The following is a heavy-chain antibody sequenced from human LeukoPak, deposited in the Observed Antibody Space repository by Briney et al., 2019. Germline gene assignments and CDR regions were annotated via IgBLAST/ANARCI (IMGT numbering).Heavy chain of an antibody. CDR2: INHSGST. CDR3: ARGRCLYSYGYSCAFDI. D-gene: IGHD5-18*01. Sequence: PSETLSLTCAVYGGSFSGYYWSWIRQPPGKGLEWIGEINHSGSTNYNPSLKSRVTISVDTSKNQFSLKLSSVTAADTAVYYCARGRCLYSYGYSCAFDIWGQGTMVTVSS. V-gene: IGHV4-34*01. J-gene: IGHJ3*02. CDR1: GGSFSGYY.